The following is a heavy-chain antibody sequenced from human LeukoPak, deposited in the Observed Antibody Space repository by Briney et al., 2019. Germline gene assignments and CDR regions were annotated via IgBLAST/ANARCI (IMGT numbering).Heavy chain of an antibody. CDR3: ARAGYGDYSDY. CDR1: GFTFSCSS. J-gene: IGHJ4*02. Sequence: GGSLRPSYAASGFTFSCSSMNLVRPARGEGAEWVSSISSSSYIYYADSVKGRFTISRDNAKNSLYLQMNSLRAEDTAVYYCARAGYGDYSDYWGQGTLVTVS. D-gene: IGHD4-17*01. V-gene: IGHV3-21*01. CDR2: ISSSSYI.